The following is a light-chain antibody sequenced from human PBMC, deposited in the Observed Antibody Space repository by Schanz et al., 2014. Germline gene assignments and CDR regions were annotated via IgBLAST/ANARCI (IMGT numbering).Light chain of an antibody. V-gene: IGLV1-40*01. Sequence: QSVLTQPPSVSGAPGQRVTISCTGSSSNIGAGYDVHWYQQLPGTAPKLVIFGNTNRPSGVPDRFSGSKSGTSASLAISGLQSEDEADYYCAAWDDSLNGRVFGGGTKLTVL. CDR3: AAWDDSLNGRV. CDR1: SSNIGAGYD. J-gene: IGLJ3*02. CDR2: GNT.